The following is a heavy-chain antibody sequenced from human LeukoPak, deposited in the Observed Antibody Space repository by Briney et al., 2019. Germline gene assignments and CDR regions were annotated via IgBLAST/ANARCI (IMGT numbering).Heavy chain of an antibody. CDR3: ARVSSHNYDILTGYYIRRGYYFDY. Sequence: SEKVSCKASGGTFSSYAISWVRQAPGQGLEWMGRIIPILGIANYAQKFQGRVTITADKSTSTAYMELSSLRSEDTAVYYCARVSSHNYDILTGYYIRRGYYFDYWGQGTLVTVSS. D-gene: IGHD3-9*01. CDR1: GGTFSSYA. CDR2: IIPILGIA. V-gene: IGHV1-69*04. J-gene: IGHJ4*02.